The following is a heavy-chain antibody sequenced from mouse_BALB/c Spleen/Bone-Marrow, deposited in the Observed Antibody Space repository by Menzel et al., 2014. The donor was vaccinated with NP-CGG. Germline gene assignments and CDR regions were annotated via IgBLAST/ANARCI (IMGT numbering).Heavy chain of an antibody. CDR3: ARGGYDGWYFDV. D-gene: IGHD2-2*01. J-gene: IGHJ1*01. CDR2: IHPSDSET. Sequence: VQLQQSGAELERPGASVKLSCRASDYSFTSYWVNWVKQRPGQGLEWIGMIHPSDSETRLNQKFKDKATLTVDKSTSTAYMQLSSPTSEDSAVYYCARGGYDGWYFDVWGAGTTVTVSS. CDR1: DYSFTSYW. V-gene: IGHV1-74*01.